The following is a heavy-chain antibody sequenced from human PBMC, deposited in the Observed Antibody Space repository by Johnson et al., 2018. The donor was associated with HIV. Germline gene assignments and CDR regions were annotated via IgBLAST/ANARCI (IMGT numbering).Heavy chain of an antibody. V-gene: IGHV3-74*03. CDR1: GFPFSTNW. CDR3: ARVQLLADDVFNI. J-gene: IGHJ3*02. Sequence: VQLVESGGDLVQPGGSLRLPCVGSGFPFSTNWMHWVRHAPGKGLAWVARLRDDWNDIVYAAPVTARVPISRDNAKNTLYLRMDSLGAEDTAMYYCARVQLLADDVFNIWGQGTMVTVSS. D-gene: IGHD3-10*01. CDR2: LRDDWNDI.